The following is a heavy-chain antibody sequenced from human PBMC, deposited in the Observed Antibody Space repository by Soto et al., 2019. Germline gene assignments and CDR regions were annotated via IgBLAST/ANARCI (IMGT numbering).Heavy chain of an antibody. CDR1: GDTFGRFT. V-gene: IGHV1-69*13. J-gene: IGHJ5*02. D-gene: IGHD4-4*01. Sequence: WASVKVSCKASGDTFGRFTINWVRQAPGQGLEWMGGIKPISDITNYAQRFQGRVTFTADASTSTVYLELSSLRSEDTAMYYCARDPSTINKLIGVWFDPWDQGTLVTVSS. CDR3: ARDPSTINKLIGVWFDP. CDR2: IKPISDIT.